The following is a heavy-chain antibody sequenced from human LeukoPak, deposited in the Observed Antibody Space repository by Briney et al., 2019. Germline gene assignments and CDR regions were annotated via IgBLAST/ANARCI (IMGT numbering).Heavy chain of an antibody. CDR2: IYYSGST. V-gene: IGHV4-30-4*01. CDR3: ARDRSYYGSGVFDY. D-gene: IGHD3-10*01. J-gene: IGHJ4*02. Sequence: SQTLSLTCTVSGGSISSGDYYWSWIRQPPGKGLEWIGYIYYSGSTYYNPSLKSRVTISVDTSKNQFSLKLSSVTAADTAVYYCARDRSYYGSGVFDYWGQGTLVTVSS. CDR1: GGSISSGDYY.